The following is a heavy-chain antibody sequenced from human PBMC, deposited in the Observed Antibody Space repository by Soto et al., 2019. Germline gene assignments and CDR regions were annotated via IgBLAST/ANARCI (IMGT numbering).Heavy chain of an antibody. CDR1: GFTFSSYW. D-gene: IGHD3-16*02. J-gene: IGHJ4*02. CDR2: IKQDGSEK. V-gene: IGHV3-7*01. CDR3: ARDFYDYIWGSYRYVDY. Sequence: GGSLRLSCAASGFTFSSYWMSWVRQAPGKGLEWVANIKQDGSEKYYVDSVKGRFTISRDNAKNSLYLQMNSLRAEDTAVYYCARDFYDYIWGSYRYVDYWGQGTLVTVSS.